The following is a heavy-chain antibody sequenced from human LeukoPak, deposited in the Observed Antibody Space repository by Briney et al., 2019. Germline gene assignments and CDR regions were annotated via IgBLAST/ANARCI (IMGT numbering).Heavy chain of an antibody. CDR3: ARGKYYFDY. CDR1: VDSISGYY. Sequence: PSETLSLTCTVSVDSISGYYWSWIRQPPGKGLEWIGYMYYSGNTNYNPSLKSRLATSLDTSKNQFSLKLSSVTAADTAVYYCARGKYYFDYWGQGTLVTVSS. V-gene: IGHV4-59*01. CDR2: MYYSGNT. J-gene: IGHJ4*02.